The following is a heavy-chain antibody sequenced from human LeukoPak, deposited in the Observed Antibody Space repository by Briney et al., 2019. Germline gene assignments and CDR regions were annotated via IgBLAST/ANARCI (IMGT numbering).Heavy chain of an antibody. CDR3: ARGGSLGY. V-gene: IGHV3-48*03. CDR2: ISSSGSAI. CDR1: GFTFSSYE. Sequence: GGSLRLSCAASGFTFSSYEMNWVRQAPGKGVEWVSKISSSGSAIYYADSVKGRFTISRDNAKSTLYLQMNSLRAEDTAVYYCARGGSLGYWGQGTLVTVSS. D-gene: IGHD6-19*01. J-gene: IGHJ4*02.